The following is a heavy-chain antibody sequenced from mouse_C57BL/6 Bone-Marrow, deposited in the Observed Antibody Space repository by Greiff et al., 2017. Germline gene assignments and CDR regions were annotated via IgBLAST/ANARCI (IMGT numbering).Heavy chain of an antibody. CDR2: IDPENGDT. Sequence: EVQLQESGAELVRPGASVKLSCTASGFNIKDDYMHWVKQRPEQGLEWIGWIDPENGDTEYASKFQGKATITADTSSNTAYLQLSSLTSEETAVYYCTFITTVVADDFWDVDVWGTGTTVTVSS. CDR3: TFITTVVADDFWDVDV. J-gene: IGHJ1*03. D-gene: IGHD1-1*01. V-gene: IGHV14-4*01. CDR1: GFNIKDDY.